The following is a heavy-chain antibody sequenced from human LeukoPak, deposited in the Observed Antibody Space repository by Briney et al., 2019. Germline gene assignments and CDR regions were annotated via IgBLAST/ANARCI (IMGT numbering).Heavy chain of an antibody. D-gene: IGHD5-18*01. J-gene: IGHJ4*02. V-gene: IGHV3-15*01. CDR3: TTLRIQLWLDY. CDR1: GFTFSNAW. Sequence: GSLRLSCAASGFTFSNAWMSWVRQAPGKGLEWVGRIKSKTDGGTIDYAAPVKGRFTISRDDSKNTLYLQMNSLKTEDTAVYYCTTLRIQLWLDYWGQGTLVTVSS. CDR2: IKSKTDGGTI.